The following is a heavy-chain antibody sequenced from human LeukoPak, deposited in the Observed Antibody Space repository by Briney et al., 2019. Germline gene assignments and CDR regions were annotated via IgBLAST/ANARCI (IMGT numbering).Heavy chain of an antibody. CDR2: ISYDGSNK. Sequence: GGSLRLSCAVSGFTFSTYAMHWVRQAPGKGLEWVAVISYDGSNKYYADSVRGRFSISRDNSKHTLYLQMNSLRPEDTAVNYCARNRTSSGWFFDYWGQGTLVIVSS. J-gene: IGHJ4*02. D-gene: IGHD6-19*01. CDR1: GFTFSTYA. CDR3: ARNRTSSGWFFDY. V-gene: IGHV3-30-3*01.